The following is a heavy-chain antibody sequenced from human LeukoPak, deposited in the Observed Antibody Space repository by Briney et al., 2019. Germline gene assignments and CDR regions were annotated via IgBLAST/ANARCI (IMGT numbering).Heavy chain of an antibody. CDR2: IYYSGST. Sequence: SQTLSLTCTVSGGSISSGGYYWSWIRQHPGKGLEWIGYIYYSGSTYYNPSLKSRVTISVDTSKNQFSLKPSSVTAADTAVYYCARGTPVRVDYWGQGTLVTVSS. V-gene: IGHV4-31*03. D-gene: IGHD2-2*01. J-gene: IGHJ4*02. CDR3: ARGTPVRVDY. CDR1: GGSISSGGYY.